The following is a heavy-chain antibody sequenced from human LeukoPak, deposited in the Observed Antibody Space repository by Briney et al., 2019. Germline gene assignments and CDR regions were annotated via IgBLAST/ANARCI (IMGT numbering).Heavy chain of an antibody. Sequence: GRSLRLSCAASGFTFSSYGMHWVRQAPGKGLEWVAVISYDGSNKHYADSVKGRFTISRDNSKNTLYLQMNSLRAEDTAVYYCAKGIAAAPDYWGQGTLVTVSS. J-gene: IGHJ4*02. CDR2: ISYDGSNK. V-gene: IGHV3-30*18. CDR3: AKGIAAAPDY. D-gene: IGHD6-13*01. CDR1: GFTFSSYG.